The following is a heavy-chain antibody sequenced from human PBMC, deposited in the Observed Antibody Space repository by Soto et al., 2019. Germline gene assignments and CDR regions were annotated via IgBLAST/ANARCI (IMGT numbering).Heavy chain of an antibody. CDR3: ARGLYSPGWFDP. CDR1: GYTFTSYA. V-gene: IGHV1-3*01. J-gene: IGHJ5*02. Sequence: ASVKVSCKASGYTFTSYAMHWVRQAPGQRLEWMGWINAGNGNTKYSQKFQGRVTITRDTSVSTAYMELSSLRSEDTAVYYCARGLYSPGWFDPWGQGTLVTVSS. CDR2: INAGNGNT. D-gene: IGHD5-18*01.